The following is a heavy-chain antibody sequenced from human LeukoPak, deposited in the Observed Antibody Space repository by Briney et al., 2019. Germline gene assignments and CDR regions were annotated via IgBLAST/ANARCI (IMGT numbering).Heavy chain of an antibody. J-gene: IGHJ6*03. CDR1: GYTFTGYY. V-gene: IGHV1-2*02. CDR2: INPNSGGT. D-gene: IGHD1-1*01. Sequence: ASVKVSCKASGYTFTGYYMHWVRQAPGQGLEWMGWINPNSGGTNYAQKFQGRVTMTRDTSISTAYMELSRLRSDDTAVYYCARDTLETGTTLYYYYMDVWGKGTTVTVSS. CDR3: ARDTLETGTTLYYYYMDV.